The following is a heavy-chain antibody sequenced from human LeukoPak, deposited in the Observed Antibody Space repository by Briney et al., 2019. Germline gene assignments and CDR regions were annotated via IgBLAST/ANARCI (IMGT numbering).Heavy chain of an antibody. CDR2: ISYDGSKK. V-gene: IGHV3-30*04. CDR3: ARSAAAGRIVATFAY. D-gene: IGHD5-12*01. CDR1: GFSLSSYA. J-gene: IGHJ4*02. Sequence: GGSLRLSCAASGFSLSSYAIHWVRQAPGKGLEWVAIISYDGSKKYYADSVKGRFTIPRDNSKNTLYLQMNSLRAEDTAVYYCARSAAAGRIVATFAYWGQGTLVIVSS.